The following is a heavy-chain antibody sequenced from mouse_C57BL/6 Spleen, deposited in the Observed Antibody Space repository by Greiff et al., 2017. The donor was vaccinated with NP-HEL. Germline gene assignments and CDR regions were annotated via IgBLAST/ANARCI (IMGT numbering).Heavy chain of an antibody. V-gene: IGHV8-8*01. CDR2: PWWDDDK. CDR1: GFSLSTFGMG. J-gene: IGHJ2*01. Sequence: QVTLKVSGPGILQPSQTLSLTCSFSGFSLSTFGMGVGWIRQPSGKGLEWLAHPWWDDDKYNNTSLKRRTLISKDTSKNQVFVKIANVDTADTATYYGGRMTTVVAGYYFDYWGQGTTLTVSS. D-gene: IGHD1-1*01. CDR3: GRMTTVVAGYYFDY.